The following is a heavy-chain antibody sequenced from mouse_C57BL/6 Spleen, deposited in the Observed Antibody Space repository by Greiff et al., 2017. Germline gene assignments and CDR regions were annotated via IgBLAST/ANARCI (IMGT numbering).Heavy chain of an antibody. V-gene: IGHV14-3*01. J-gene: IGHJ4*01. Sequence: EVQLQQSVAELVRPGASVKLSCTASGFNIENTYMHWVKQRPEQGLEWIGRIDPANGNTKYAPKFQGKATITADTSSNTAYLQLSILTSEDTAIYYCADSSGYLYYYAMDYWGQGTSVTVSS. CDR2: IDPANGNT. CDR1: GFNIENTY. D-gene: IGHD3-2*02. CDR3: ADSSGYLYYYAMDY.